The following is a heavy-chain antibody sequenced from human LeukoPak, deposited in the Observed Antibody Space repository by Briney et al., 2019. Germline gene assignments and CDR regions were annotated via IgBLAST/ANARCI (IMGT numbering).Heavy chain of an antibody. CDR2: LYSGGST. CDR3: ARDGFLEWSAPYYYYGMDV. Sequence: PGGSLRLSCAASGFTVSSNYMSWVRQAPGKGLEWVSVLYSGGSTYYADSVKGRFTISRDNSKNTLYLQMNSLRAEDTAVYYCARDGFLEWSAPYYYYGMDVWGRGTTVTVSS. J-gene: IGHJ6*02. V-gene: IGHV3-53*01. CDR1: GFTVSSNY. D-gene: IGHD3-3*01.